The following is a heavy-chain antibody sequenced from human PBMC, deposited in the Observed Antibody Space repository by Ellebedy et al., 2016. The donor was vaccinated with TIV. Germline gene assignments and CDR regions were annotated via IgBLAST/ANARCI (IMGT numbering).Heavy chain of an antibody. Sequence: GESLKIPCVVSGLSFSSYAMHWVRQAPGKGLEWVSFISFDGSDKYYTDSVKGRFTISSDNSKETLYLQLNSMRPEDTAVYYCARDLGQIGNHRYWGQGTLVIVSS. CDR1: GLSFSSYA. CDR3: ARDLGQIGNHRY. V-gene: IGHV3-30*10. CDR2: ISFDGSDK. J-gene: IGHJ4*02. D-gene: IGHD7-27*01.